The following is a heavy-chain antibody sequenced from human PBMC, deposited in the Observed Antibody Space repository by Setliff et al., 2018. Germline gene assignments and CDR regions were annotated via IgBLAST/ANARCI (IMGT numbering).Heavy chain of an antibody. CDR1: GFSYSNCW. Sequence: GGSLRLSCTASGFSYSNCWVSWVRQAPGKGLEWLASINPYASEKYYVDSAKGRFTISRDNAKNSLSLQMNNLRTEDTAVYYCFGAGTCSYWGQGTLVTVSS. D-gene: IGHD3-10*01. V-gene: IGHV3-7*01. J-gene: IGHJ4*02. CDR2: INPYASEK. CDR3: FGAGTCSY.